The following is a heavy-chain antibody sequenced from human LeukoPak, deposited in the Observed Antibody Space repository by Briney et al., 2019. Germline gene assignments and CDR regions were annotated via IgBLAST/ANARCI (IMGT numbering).Heavy chain of an antibody. V-gene: IGHV3-66*01. Sequence: GGSLRLSCATSGFTFNIYWMQWVRQVPGKGLVWVSVIYSDGRTYYADSVKGRFTISRDNSRNTLHLQMNSLRADDTAVYYCARDSPVPRFGYYYGMDVWGQGTTVTVSS. CDR2: IYSDGRT. D-gene: IGHD2-2*01. CDR3: ARDSPVPRFGYYYGMDV. CDR1: GFTFNIYW. J-gene: IGHJ6*02.